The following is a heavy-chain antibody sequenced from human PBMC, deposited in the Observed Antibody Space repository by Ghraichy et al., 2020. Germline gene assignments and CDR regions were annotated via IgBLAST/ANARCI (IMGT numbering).Heavy chain of an antibody. V-gene: IGHV4-39*01. CDR3: ARHRRRDKLDTVTYYFDY. CDR1: AGSINNSSYY. CDR2: IYYSGST. Sequence: SETLSLTHTIAAGSINNSSYYHSCIRQPPLNGLYWIWCIYYSGSTYYNPSLKSRVTISVDTSKNQFSLKLSSVTAADTAVYYCARHRRRDKLDTVTYYFDYWGQGSLITDS. D-gene: IGHD3-16*01. J-gene: IGHJ4*02.